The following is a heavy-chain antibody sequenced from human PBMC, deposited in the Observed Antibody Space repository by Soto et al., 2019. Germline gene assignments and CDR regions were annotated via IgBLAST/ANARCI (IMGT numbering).Heavy chain of an antibody. CDR3: VKDVWDY. CDR1: GFTFSGYT. D-gene: IGHD2-21*01. Sequence: GGSLRLSCAASGFTFSGYTMNWVRQAPGKGLEWVAVIGNSGDGTHYADSVKGRFTISRDNSENTLYLQMESLRAEDTAVYYCVKDVWDYWGQGVLVTVSS. J-gene: IGHJ4*02. V-gene: IGHV3-23*01. CDR2: IGNSGDGT.